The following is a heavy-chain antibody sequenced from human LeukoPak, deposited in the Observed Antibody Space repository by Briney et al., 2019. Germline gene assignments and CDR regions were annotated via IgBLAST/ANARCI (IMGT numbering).Heavy chain of an antibody. Sequence: PSETLSLTCTVSGGSISSYYWSWIRQPAGKGLEWIGRIYTSGSTNYNPSLKSRVTMSVDTSKNQFSLKLSSVTAADTAVFYCAREVLGYCSSTSCWRFDYWGQGTLVTVSS. J-gene: IGHJ4*02. CDR1: GGSISSYY. D-gene: IGHD2-2*01. V-gene: IGHV4-4*07. CDR2: IYTSGST. CDR3: AREVLGYCSSTSCWRFDY.